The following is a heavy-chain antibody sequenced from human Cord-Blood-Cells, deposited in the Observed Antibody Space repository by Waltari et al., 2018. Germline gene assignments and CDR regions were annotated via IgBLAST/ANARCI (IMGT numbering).Heavy chain of an antibody. Sequence: EVQLVESGGGLVKPGGSLRLSCAASGFTFSSYSMNWVRQAPGKGLEWVSSISSSSSYIYYADSVKGRFTISRDNAKNSLYLQMNSLRAEDTAVYYCARDNLTGIRRPYWYFDLWGRGTLVTVSS. V-gene: IGHV3-21*01. CDR3: ARDNLTGIRRPYWYFDL. J-gene: IGHJ2*01. D-gene: IGHD7-27*01. CDR2: ISSSSSYI. CDR1: GFTFSSYS.